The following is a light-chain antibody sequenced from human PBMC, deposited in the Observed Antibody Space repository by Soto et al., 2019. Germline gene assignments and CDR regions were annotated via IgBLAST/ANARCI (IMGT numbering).Light chain of an antibody. J-gene: IGLJ1*01. Sequence: QSALTQPASVSGSPGQSITISCTGTSSDVGYYNYVSWYQQHPGKAPKLMIYEVSSRPSGVSTHFSGSKSGNTASLTISGLQAEDEADYYCSSYTNNSQVFGTGTKLTVL. CDR3: SSYTNNSQV. V-gene: IGLV2-14*01. CDR2: EVS. CDR1: SSDVGYYNY.